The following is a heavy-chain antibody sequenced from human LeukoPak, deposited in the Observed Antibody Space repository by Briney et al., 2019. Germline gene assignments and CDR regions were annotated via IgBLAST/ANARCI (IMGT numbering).Heavy chain of an antibody. Sequence: PGGSLRLSCVASGFTFSSHHMNWVRQTPGKGLESVATIKPDGSEKYYVDSVKGRFTISRDNAKSSLYLQMNSLRADDTGVYFCARMSSHRDYWGQGTLVTVSS. D-gene: IGHD2-2*01. J-gene: IGHJ4*02. V-gene: IGHV3-7*01. CDR2: IKPDGSEK. CDR1: GFTFSSHH. CDR3: ARMSSHRDY.